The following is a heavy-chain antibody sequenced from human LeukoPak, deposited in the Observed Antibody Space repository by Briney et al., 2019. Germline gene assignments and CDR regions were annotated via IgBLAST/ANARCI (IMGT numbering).Heavy chain of an antibody. CDR2: INPHSGGT. D-gene: IGHD5-24*01. Sequence: GASVKVSCKGSGYTFIGYYMHWVRQAPGQGLEWMGWINPHSGGTNSEQNFQGRVTMSRDTSISTVYMELSRLRSDDTALYYCAREGVSGDGYNFFYYWGQGTLVTVSS. CDR3: AREGVSGDGYNFFYY. CDR1: GYTFIGYY. V-gene: IGHV1-2*02. J-gene: IGHJ4*02.